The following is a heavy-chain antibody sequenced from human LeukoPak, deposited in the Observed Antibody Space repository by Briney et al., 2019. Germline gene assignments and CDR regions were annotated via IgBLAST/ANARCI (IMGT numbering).Heavy chain of an antibody. J-gene: IGHJ4*02. CDR1: GGSISSSSYF. Sequence: SETLSLTCTVSGGSISSSSYFWGWIRQPPGKGLEWIGSIYYSGSSYYNPSLKSRVTISIDTSKNQFSLKLSSVTAADTAVYYCARWWAYYHYFDCWGQGTLVTVSS. CDR2: IYYSGSS. CDR3: ARWWAYYHYFDC. D-gene: IGHD3-3*02. V-gene: IGHV4-39*01.